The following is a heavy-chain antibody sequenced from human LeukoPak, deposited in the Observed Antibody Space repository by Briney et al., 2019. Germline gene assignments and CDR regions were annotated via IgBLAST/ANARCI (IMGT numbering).Heavy chain of an antibody. V-gene: IGHV4-30-4*01. D-gene: IGHD1-26*01. CDR1: GGSISSGDYY. Sequence: PSQTLSLTCTVSGGSISSGDYYWSWIRQPPGKGLEWIGYIYYSGSTYYNPSLKSRVTISVDTSKNQFSLKLSSVTAADTAVYYCARAGSLDLVYGMGVWGQGTTVTVSS. J-gene: IGHJ6*02. CDR3: ARAGSLDLVYGMGV. CDR2: IYYSGST.